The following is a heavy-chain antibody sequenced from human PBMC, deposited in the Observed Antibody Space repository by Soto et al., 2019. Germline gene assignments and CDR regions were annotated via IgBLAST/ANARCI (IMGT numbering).Heavy chain of an antibody. Sequence: PGESLKISCKGSGYIFTNDWITWVRQMPGKGLEWMGKIDPTDSYTNYSPSFQGHVTISADKSISTAYLQWSSLKASDTAMYYCAKLYTFGSLDIDFWGQGTLVTVSS. V-gene: IGHV5-10-1*01. J-gene: IGHJ4*02. CDR2: IDPTDSYT. D-gene: IGHD3-16*01. CDR3: AKLYTFGSLDIDF. CDR1: GYIFTNDW.